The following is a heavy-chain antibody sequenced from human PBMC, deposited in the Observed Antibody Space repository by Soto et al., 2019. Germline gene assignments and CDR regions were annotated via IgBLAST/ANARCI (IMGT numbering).Heavy chain of an antibody. J-gene: IGHJ5*02. CDR1: GYTFTNND. CDR2: MNTNTNTT. Sequence: GASVKVSCKASGYTFTNNDINCVLQSPGQGLEWIGCMNTNTNTTDSAEVFEGRVSLTWDTSISTAYMQLNSLKIDDTAVYYCAREAVETSPLWLDPWGQGTLVTVSS. V-gene: IGHV1-8*01. CDR3: AREAVETSPLWLDP.